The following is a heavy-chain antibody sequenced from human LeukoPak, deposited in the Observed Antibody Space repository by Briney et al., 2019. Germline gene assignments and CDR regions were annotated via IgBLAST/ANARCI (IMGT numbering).Heavy chain of an antibody. CDR2: MNPNSGNT. J-gene: IGHJ6*03. Sequence: ASVKVSCKASGYTFTSYDINWVRQATGQGLEWMGWMNPNSGNTGYAQKFQGRVTITRNTSISTAYMELSSLRSDDTAVYYCARVRGSSGSYEYYHYMDVWGKGTTVTISS. V-gene: IGHV1-8*03. CDR3: ARVRGSSGSYEYYHYMDV. CDR1: GYTFTSYD. D-gene: IGHD1-26*01.